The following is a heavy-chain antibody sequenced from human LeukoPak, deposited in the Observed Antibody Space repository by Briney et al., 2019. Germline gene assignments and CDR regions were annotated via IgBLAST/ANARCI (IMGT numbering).Heavy chain of an antibody. CDR1: GFAFNTYA. J-gene: IGHJ4*02. D-gene: IGHD2-2*01. CDR3: ARGGLGTSCFN. V-gene: IGHV3-23*01. CDR2: ISGVGPGT. Sequence: GGSLRLSCAASGFAFNTYAMTWVRQAPGKGLEWVSSISGVGPGTYYADSVKGRFTISRDNSKNTLYLQMGSLRTEDTAVYFCARGGLGTSCFNWGQGTLVTVSS.